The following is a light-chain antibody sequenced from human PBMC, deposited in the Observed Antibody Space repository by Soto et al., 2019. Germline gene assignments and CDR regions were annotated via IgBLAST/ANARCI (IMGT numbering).Light chain of an antibody. CDR1: QDISRY. V-gene: IGKV1-27*01. CDR3: QKYDSAPLT. Sequence: DIQMTQSPSSLSASVGDRVTVTCRASQDISRYLDWYQQKPGQVPELLIYAASTLHSGVSSRFSGSGSGTHFNLTISSLQPEDVATYYCQKYDSAPLTFGGGTKVDIK. J-gene: IGKJ4*01. CDR2: AAS.